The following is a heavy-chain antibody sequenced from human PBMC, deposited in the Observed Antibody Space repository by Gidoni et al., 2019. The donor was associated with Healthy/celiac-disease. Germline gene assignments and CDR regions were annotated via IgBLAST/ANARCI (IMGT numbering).Heavy chain of an antibody. CDR1: GFTFSTYG. J-gene: IGHJ6*02. V-gene: IGHV3-30*18. D-gene: IGHD3-10*01. CDR3: AKDPMYYGSGSPPYGMDV. Sequence: QVQLLESGGGVVQPWRSLRLSCAASGFTFSTYGMHWVRQAPGKGLEWVAVISYDGSNKYYAGSVKGRFTISRDNSKNTLYLQMNSLRAEDTAVYYCAKDPMYYGSGSPPYGMDVWGQGTTVTVSS. CDR2: ISYDGSNK.